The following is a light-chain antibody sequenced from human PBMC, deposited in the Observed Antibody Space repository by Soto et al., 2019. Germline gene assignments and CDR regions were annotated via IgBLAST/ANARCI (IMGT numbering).Light chain of an antibody. V-gene: IGKV3-20*01. Sequence: EIVLTQSPGTLSLSPGERATLSCRASQSVSSYYLAWYQQKPGQAPRLLIYAAFNRATGIPDRFSGSGSGTDFALTISRLEPEDFAVYYCQQYATSQRTFGQGTKVEIK. J-gene: IGKJ1*01. CDR2: AAF. CDR3: QQYATSQRT. CDR1: QSVSSYY.